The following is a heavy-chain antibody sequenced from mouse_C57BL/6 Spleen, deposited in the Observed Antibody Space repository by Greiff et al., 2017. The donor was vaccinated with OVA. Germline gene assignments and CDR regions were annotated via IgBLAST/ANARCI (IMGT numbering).Heavy chain of an antibody. Sequence: VQLQQSGAELVRPGASVKLSCTASGFNIKDYYMHWVKQRPEQGLEWIGRIDPEDGDTEYAPKFQGKATMTADTSSITAYLQLSSLTSEDTAVYYCTTVSYPFAYWGQGTLVTVSA. D-gene: IGHD1-1*01. CDR3: TTVSYPFAY. J-gene: IGHJ3*01. CDR1: GFNIKDYY. V-gene: IGHV14-1*01. CDR2: IDPEDGDT.